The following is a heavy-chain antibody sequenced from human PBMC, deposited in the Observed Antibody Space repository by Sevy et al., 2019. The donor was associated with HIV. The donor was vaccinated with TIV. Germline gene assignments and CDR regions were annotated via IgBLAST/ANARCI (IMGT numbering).Heavy chain of an antibody. CDR2: ISSDVIRK. CDR1: GFNFSTYA. Sequence: GGSLRLSCSVSGFNFSTYAMHWVRQAPGKGLEWVAVISSDVIRKYYGPSVRGRFAISIDNSNNTLSLQMNRLRIEDTAVYYCARDARGDAALSDYWGQGTLVTVSS. J-gene: IGHJ4*02. D-gene: IGHD3-16*01. CDR3: ARDARGDAALSDY. V-gene: IGHV3-30*09.